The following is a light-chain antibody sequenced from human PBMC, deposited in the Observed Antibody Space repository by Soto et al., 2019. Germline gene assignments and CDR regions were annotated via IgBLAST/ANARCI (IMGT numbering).Light chain of an antibody. CDR3: QYYYRLPPT. V-gene: IGKV3-20*01. Sequence: EIVLTQSPGTLSLSPGERATLSCRASQNIITYLAWYQQKPGQAPRLLIYGASTRATGVPDRLSGSGSGADFTLTINRLEPEDFAVYFCQYYYRLPPTYGQGTKLEV. CDR1: QNIITY. J-gene: IGKJ2*01. CDR2: GAS.